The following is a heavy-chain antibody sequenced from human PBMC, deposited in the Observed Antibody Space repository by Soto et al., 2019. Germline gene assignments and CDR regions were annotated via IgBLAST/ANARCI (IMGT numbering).Heavy chain of an antibody. CDR2: ISYDGSNK. Sequence: PGGSLRLSCAASGFTFSSYAMHWVRQAPGKGLEWVAVISYDGSNKYYADSVKGRFTISRDNSKNTLYLQMNSLRAEDTAVYYCAKDGSHNFDSCGQGTLLPVSA. CDR1: GFTFSSYA. D-gene: IGHD1-26*01. J-gene: IGHJ4*02. CDR3: AKDGSHNFDS. V-gene: IGHV3-30-3*01.